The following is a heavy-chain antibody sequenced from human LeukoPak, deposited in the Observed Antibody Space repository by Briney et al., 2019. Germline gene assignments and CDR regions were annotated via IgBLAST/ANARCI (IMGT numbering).Heavy chain of an antibody. V-gene: IGHV3-74*01. D-gene: IGHD1-14*01. CDR3: ASFNPISLSDY. J-gene: IGHJ4*02. CDR2: SNNDGSST. CDR1: GYAFSGDW. Sequence: GGSLRLSCKGSGYAFSGDWMHWGRQAPGKGLGWVSRSNNDGSSTGYADSVTGRFTISRDNAKNTLFLQMSTLRAEDTAVYYCASFNPISLSDYWGQGTLVTVSS.